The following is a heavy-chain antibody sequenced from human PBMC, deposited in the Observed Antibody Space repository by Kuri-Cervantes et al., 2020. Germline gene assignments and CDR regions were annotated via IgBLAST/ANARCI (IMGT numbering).Heavy chain of an antibody. CDR1: GGSFSGYY. CDR2: INHSGST. J-gene: IGHJ4*02. V-gene: IGHV4-34*01. Sequence: SETLSLTCAVYGGSFSGYYWSWIRQPPGKGLEWIGEINHSGSTNYNPSLKSRVTISVDTPKNQFSLKLSSVTAADTAVYYCARGYGSGSYYYFDFWGQGTLVTVSS. D-gene: IGHD3-10*01. CDR3: ARGYGSGSYYYFDF.